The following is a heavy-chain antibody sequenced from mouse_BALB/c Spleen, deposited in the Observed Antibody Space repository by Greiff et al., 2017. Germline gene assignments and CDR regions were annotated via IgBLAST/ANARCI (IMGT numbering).Heavy chain of an antibody. V-gene: IGHV5-15*02. CDR2: ISNLAYSI. CDR1: GFTFSDYG. Sequence: EVQGVESGGGLVKPGGSLKLSCAASGFTFSDYGMAWVRQAPGKGPEWVAFISNLAYSIYYADTVTGRFTISRENAKNTLYLEMSSLRSEDTAMYYCARVIYWYFDVWGAGTTVTVSS. J-gene: IGHJ1*01. CDR3: ARVIYWYFDV.